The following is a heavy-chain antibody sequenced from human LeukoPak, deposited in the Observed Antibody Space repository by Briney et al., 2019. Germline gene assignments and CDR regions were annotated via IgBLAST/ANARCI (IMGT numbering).Heavy chain of an antibody. V-gene: IGHV4-59*01. CDR1: GGSISSYY. D-gene: IGHD3-22*01. CDR3: ARARNYYDSSGFYYEGDAFDI. CDR2: IYYSGST. J-gene: IGHJ3*02. Sequence: PSETLSLTCTVSGGSISSYYWSWIRQPPGKGLEWIGYIYYSGSTNYNPSLKSRVTISVDTSKNQFSLKLSSVTAADTAVYYCARARNYYDSSGFYYEGDAFDIWGQGTMVTVSS.